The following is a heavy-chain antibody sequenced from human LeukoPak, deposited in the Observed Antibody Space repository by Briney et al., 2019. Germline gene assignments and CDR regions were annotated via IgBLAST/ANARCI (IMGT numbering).Heavy chain of an antibody. CDR1: GGSISSYY. J-gene: IGHJ6*03. D-gene: IGHD3-3*01. Sequence: PSETLSVTRSVSGGSISSYYWSWIRQPPAKGLAGIGYIYDKQCTSYNPSLQSRVTISIDTSKNQFSLRLTSVTAADTAVYYCARGGSYYDFWSGYYDYYYYMDVWGKGTTVTESS. V-gene: IGHV4-59*01. CDR2: IYDKQCT. CDR3: ARGGSYYDFWSGYYDYYYYMDV.